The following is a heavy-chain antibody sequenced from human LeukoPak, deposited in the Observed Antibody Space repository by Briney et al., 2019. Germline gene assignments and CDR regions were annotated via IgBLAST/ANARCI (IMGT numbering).Heavy chain of an antibody. CDR1: GFTFSSYA. D-gene: IGHD2-21*02. CDR2: ISYDGSNK. V-gene: IGHV3-30-3*01. J-gene: IGHJ4*02. CDR3: ARSSYCGGDCYFDY. Sequence: GGSLRLSCAAFGFTFSSYAMHWVRQAPGKGLEWVAVISYDGSNKYYADSVKGRFTISRDNSKNTLYLQMNSLRAEDTAVYYCARSSYCGGDCYFDYWGQGTLVTVSS.